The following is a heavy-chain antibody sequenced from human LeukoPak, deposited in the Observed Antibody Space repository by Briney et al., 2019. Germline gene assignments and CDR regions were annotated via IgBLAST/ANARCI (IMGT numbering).Heavy chain of an antibody. D-gene: IGHD2-15*01. Sequence: PSETLSLTCTVSGGSISSYYWSWIRQPPGKGLEWIGYIYYSGSTNYNPSLKSRVTISVDTSKNQFSLKLSSVTAADTAVYYCARHRNSGGTDAFDIWGQGTMVTVS. CDR2: IYYSGST. CDR3: ARHRNSGGTDAFDI. V-gene: IGHV4-59*08. CDR1: GGSISSYY. J-gene: IGHJ3*02.